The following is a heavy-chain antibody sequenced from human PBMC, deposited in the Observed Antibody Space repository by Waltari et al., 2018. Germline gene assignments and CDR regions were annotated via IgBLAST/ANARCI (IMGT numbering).Heavy chain of an antibody. CDR1: GGSFSGYY. CDR2: INHRGST. CDR3: ASRYTYSSSPPGFDP. J-gene: IGHJ5*02. V-gene: IGHV4-34*01. D-gene: IGHD6-13*01. Sequence: QVQLQQWGAGLLKPSETLSLTCAVYGGSFSGYYWSWIRQPPGKGLEWIGEINHRGSTNYNPSLKSRVPISVDTSKNQFSLKLSSVTAADTAVYYCASRYTYSSSPPGFDPWGQGTLVTVSS.